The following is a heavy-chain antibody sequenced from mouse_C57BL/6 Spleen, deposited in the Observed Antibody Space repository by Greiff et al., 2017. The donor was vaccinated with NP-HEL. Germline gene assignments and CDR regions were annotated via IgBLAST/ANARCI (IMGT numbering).Heavy chain of an antibody. D-gene: IGHD2-10*01. CDR3: ARSYYHAMDY. Sequence: VQLQQSGAELVRPGTSVKVSCKASGYAFTNYLIEWVKQRPGQGLEWIGVINPGSGGTNYNEKFKGKATLTADKSSSTAYMQLSSLTSEDSAVYFCARSYYHAMDYWGQGTSVTVSS. V-gene: IGHV1-54*01. CDR1: GYAFTNYL. J-gene: IGHJ4*01. CDR2: INPGSGGT.